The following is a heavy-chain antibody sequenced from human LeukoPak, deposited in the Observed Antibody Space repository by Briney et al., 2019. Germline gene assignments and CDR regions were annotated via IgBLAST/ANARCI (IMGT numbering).Heavy chain of an antibody. CDR2: ISYDGSNK. V-gene: IGHV3-30*18. D-gene: IGHD3-9*01. J-gene: IGHJ4*02. CDR3: AKPPDNYDILTGPFDY. CDR1: GFTFSSYG. Sequence: PGRSLRLSCAASGFTFSSYGMHWVRQAPGKGLEWVAVISYDGSNKYYADSVKGRFTISRDNSKNTLYLQMNSLRAEDTAVYYCAKPPDNYDILTGPFDYWGQGTLVTVSS.